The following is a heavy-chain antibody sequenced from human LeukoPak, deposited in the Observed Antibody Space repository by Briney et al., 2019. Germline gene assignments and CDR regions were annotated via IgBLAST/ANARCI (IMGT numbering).Heavy chain of an antibody. CDR2: IYYSGST. Sequence: PSETLSLTCTVSGGFISSHYWSWIRQPPGKGLEWIGYIYYSGSTNYNPSLKSRVTISVDTSKNQFSLKLSSVTAADTAVYYCARAPGDTYYYDSSGYYYRVGYFDYWGQGTLVTVSS. V-gene: IGHV4-59*11. CDR3: ARAPGDTYYYDSSGYYYRVGYFDY. J-gene: IGHJ4*02. CDR1: GGFISSHY. D-gene: IGHD3-22*01.